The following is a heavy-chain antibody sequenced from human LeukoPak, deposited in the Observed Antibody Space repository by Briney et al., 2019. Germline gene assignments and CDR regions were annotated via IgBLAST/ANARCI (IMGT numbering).Heavy chain of an antibody. Sequence: SETLSLTCAVYGGSFSGYYWSWIRQPPGKGLEWIGEINHSGSTNYNPSLKSRVTISVDTSKNQFSLKLSSVTAADTAVYYCARFRGNYGDYGRVDYWGQGTLVTVSS. CDR3: ARFRGNYGDYGRVDY. D-gene: IGHD4-17*01. CDR1: GGSFSGYY. V-gene: IGHV4-34*01. CDR2: INHSGST. J-gene: IGHJ4*02.